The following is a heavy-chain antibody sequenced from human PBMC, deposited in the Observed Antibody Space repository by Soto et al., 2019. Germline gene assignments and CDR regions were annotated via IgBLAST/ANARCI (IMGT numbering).Heavy chain of an antibody. CDR1: GGTFSSYT. CDR2: IIPILGIA. D-gene: IGHD3-22*01. V-gene: IGHV1-69*02. CDR3: ARMDYYDSSGYAEYFQH. J-gene: IGHJ1*01. Sequence: QVQLVQSGAEVKKPGSSVKVSCKASGGTFSSYTISWVRQAPGQGLEWMGRIIPILGIANYAQKFQGRVTITAXXSXSXXYMELSSLRSEDTAVYYCARMDYYDSSGYAEYFQHWGQGTLVTVSS.